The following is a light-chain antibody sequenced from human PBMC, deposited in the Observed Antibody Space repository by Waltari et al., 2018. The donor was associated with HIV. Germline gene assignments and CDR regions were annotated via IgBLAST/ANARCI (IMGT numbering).Light chain of an antibody. CDR3: SSYVGSNRV. CDR2: EVN. V-gene: IGLV2-8*01. Sequence: QSALTQPPSPSGCPGQSVTIPCPGISSDVGDYNYVSWYQQHPGKAPQLMIYEVNKRPSGVPERFSGSKSGNTASLTVSGLQAEDEADYYCSSYVGSNRVFGGGTKLTVL. J-gene: IGLJ3*02. CDR1: SSDVGDYNY.